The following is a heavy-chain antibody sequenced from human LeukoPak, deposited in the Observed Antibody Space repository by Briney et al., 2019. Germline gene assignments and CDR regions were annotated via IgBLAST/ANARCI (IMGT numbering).Heavy chain of an antibody. D-gene: IGHD2-15*01. Sequence: SGPTLVNPTQTLTLTCTFSGFSLSTSGVGVGWIRQPPGKALEWLALIYWNDDKRYSPSLKSRLTITKDTSKNQVVLTMTNMEAVDTAVYYCAHRRCSGGSCSPYDAFDIWGQGTMVTVSS. CDR2: IYWNDDK. J-gene: IGHJ3*02. V-gene: IGHV2-5*01. CDR1: GFSLSTSGVG. CDR3: AHRRCSGGSCSPYDAFDI.